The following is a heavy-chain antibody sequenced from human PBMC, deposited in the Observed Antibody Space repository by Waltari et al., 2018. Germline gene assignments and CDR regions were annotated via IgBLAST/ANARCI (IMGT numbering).Heavy chain of an antibody. CDR1: GFTFSNSG. CDR3: AANFDF. J-gene: IGHJ4*02. V-gene: IGHV3-33*08. CDR2: IWHDGSNE. D-gene: IGHD2-8*01. Sequence: QVQLVESGGGVVQPGRSLRLSCAASGFTFSNSGMHWVRQAPGKGLEWVAVIWHDGSNEYYGDSVKGRFTIYRDNSKNTLYLQMNSLRTEDTAMYYCAANFDFWGQGTLVTVSS.